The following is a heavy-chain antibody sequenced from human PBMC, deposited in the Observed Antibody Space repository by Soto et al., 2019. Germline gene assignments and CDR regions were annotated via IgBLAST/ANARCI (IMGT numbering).Heavy chain of an antibody. V-gene: IGHV5-51*01. D-gene: IGHD2-21*01. CDR1: GYSFTSYW. CDR2: IYPGDSDT. Sequence: GESLKISCKGSGYSFTSYWIGWVRQMPGKGLEWMGIIYPGDSDTRYSPSFQGQVTISADKSISTAYLQWSSLKASDTAMYYCARGPRAPDGIGLYYYMDVWGKGTTVTVS. CDR3: ARGPRAPDGIGLYYYMDV. J-gene: IGHJ6*03.